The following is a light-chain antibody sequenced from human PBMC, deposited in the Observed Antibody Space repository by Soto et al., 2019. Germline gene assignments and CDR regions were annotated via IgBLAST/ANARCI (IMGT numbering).Light chain of an antibody. CDR1: VLAKKY. CDR2: KDN. J-gene: IGLJ2*01. V-gene: IGLV3-27*01. Sequence: SYELTQPSSVSVSPGQTARITCSGDVLAKKYARWFQQKPGQAPVVVIHKDNERPSGIPERFSGSSSGTTVTLTISGAQVDDEADYYCQVWDSSSDHPVFGGGTKLTVL. CDR3: QVWDSSSDHPV.